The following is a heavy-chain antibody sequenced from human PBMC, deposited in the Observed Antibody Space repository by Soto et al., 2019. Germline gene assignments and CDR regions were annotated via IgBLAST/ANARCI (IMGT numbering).Heavy chain of an antibody. CDR3: AKAGNPGSATPPYYGMDV. V-gene: IGHV1-69*02. J-gene: IGHJ6*02. Sequence: QVQLVQSGAEVKKPGSSVKVSCKVSGGSFDSYIVTWVRQAPGQGLEWIGRIIPVLGVEYYAPMFQGRVAITADKSTTTAYMELSSLRSEDTAVYYCAKAGNPGSATPPYYGMDVWGLGTTVTVS. D-gene: IGHD2-15*01. CDR2: IIPVLGVE. CDR1: GGSFDSYI.